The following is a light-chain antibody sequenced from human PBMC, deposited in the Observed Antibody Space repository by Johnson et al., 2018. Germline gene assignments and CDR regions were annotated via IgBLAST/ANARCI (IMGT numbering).Light chain of an antibody. J-gene: IGLJ1*01. Sequence: SVLTQPPSVSAAPGQKVTISCSGSSSNIGNNYVSWYQQLPGTAPKLLIYENNKRPSGIPDRFSGSKSGTSATLGITGLQTGDEADYYCGTWYSSLSAGNVIGTGTKVTVL. V-gene: IGLV1-51*02. CDR1: SSNIGNNY. CDR3: GTWYSSLSAGNV. CDR2: ENN.